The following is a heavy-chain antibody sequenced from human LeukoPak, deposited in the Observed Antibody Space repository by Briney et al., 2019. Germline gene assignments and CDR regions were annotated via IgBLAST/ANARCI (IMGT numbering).Heavy chain of an antibody. D-gene: IGHD5-18*01. CDR2: IYYSGST. V-gene: IGHV4-39*07. J-gene: IGHJ4*02. CDR3: ARVLGGYSYGQFDY. Sequence: PGGSLRLSCVASGFTFSTYSLNWIRQPPGKGLEWIGSIYYSGSTYYNPSLKSRVTISVDTSKNQFSLKLSSVTAADTAVYYCARVLGGYSYGQFDYWGQGTLVTVSS. CDR1: GFTFSTYS.